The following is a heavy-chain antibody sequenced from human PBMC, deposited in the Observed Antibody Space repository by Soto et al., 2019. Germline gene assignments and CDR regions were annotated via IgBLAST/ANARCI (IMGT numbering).Heavy chain of an antibody. J-gene: IGHJ6*02. V-gene: IGHV5-51*01. CDR2: IYPGDSDT. D-gene: IGHD6-19*01. CDR3: ALPPTPVAGGRHHYYYGMDV. CDR1: GYSFTSYW. Sequence: PGESLKISCKGSGYSFTSYWIGWVRQMPGKGLEWMGIIYPGDSDTRYSPSFQGQVTISADKSISTAYLQWSSLKASDTAMYYCALPPTPVAGGRHHYYYGMDVWGQGTTVTVSS.